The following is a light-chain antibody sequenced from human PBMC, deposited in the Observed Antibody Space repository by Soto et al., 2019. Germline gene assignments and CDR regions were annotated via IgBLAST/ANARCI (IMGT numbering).Light chain of an antibody. CDR2: GAS. V-gene: IGKV3-20*01. CDR1: QSISSSY. Sequence: EIVLTQSPGTLSLSRGKRATLSCRSSQSISSSYVAWYQKRPGQAPRLLIYGASSRATGIPDRFSGSGSGTEFTLTISRLEPEDFAVYYCQQYGSSSWTFGQGTKVDIK. J-gene: IGKJ1*01. CDR3: QQYGSSSWT.